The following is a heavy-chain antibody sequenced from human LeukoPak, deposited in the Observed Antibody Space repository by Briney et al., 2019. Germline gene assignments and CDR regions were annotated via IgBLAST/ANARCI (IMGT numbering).Heavy chain of an antibody. Sequence: ASVKVSCKASGYTFTGYYMHWVRQAPGQGLEWMGWISAYNGNTNYAQKLQGRVTMTTDTSTSTAYMELRSLRSDDTAVYYCARRTAVAGIDYWGQGTLVTVSS. CDR3: ARRTAVAGIDY. J-gene: IGHJ4*02. CDR1: GYTFTGYY. V-gene: IGHV1-18*04. D-gene: IGHD6-19*01. CDR2: ISAYNGNT.